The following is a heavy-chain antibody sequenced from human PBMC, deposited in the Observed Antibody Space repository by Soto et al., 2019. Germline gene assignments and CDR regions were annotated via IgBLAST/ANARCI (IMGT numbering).Heavy chain of an antibody. D-gene: IGHD6-13*01. CDR3: ARSSGYSSSWFHYYYYGMDV. V-gene: IGHV3-33*01. J-gene: IGHJ6*02. Sequence: GGSLRLSCAASGFTFSSYGMHWVRQAPGKGLEWVAVIWYDGSNKYYADSVKGRFTISRDNSKNTLYLQMNSLRAEDTAVYYCARSSGYSSSWFHYYYYGMDVWGQGTTVTVSS. CDR1: GFTFSSYG. CDR2: IWYDGSNK.